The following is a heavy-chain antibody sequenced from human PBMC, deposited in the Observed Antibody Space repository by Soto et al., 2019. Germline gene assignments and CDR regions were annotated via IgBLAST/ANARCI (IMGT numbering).Heavy chain of an antibody. Sequence: GVSLILSCSASGFTFSSYAMHWVRQAPGKGLEYVSAISSNGGSTYYADSVKGRFTISRDNSKNTLYLQMSSLRAEDTAVYYCVKDQNGIAVAGIGGYWGQGTLVTVSS. J-gene: IGHJ4*02. D-gene: IGHD6-19*01. CDR1: GFTFSSYA. CDR2: ISSNGGST. CDR3: VKDQNGIAVAGIGGY. V-gene: IGHV3-64D*06.